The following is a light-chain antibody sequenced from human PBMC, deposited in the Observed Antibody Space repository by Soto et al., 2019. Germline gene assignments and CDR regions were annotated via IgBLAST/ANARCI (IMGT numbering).Light chain of an antibody. CDR3: QEYNHWHPIT. V-gene: IGKV3D-15*01. Sequence: EIVLTQSPGTLSLSPGERATLSCRASQSVSSSYLAWYQQKSGQAPRLLIYGASSRATGIPARFSGSGSGTEFTLTISSLQSEDLAVYYCQEYNHWHPITFGGGTKVDIK. CDR1: QSVSSSY. J-gene: IGKJ4*01. CDR2: GAS.